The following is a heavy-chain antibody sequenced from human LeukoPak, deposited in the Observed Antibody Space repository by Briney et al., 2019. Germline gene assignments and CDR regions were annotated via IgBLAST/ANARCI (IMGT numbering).Heavy chain of an antibody. CDR1: GFTFYSCG. CDR3: AKDNRGYFDF. CDR2: ISYNGRNN. D-gene: IGHD3-16*01. J-gene: IGHJ4*02. V-gene: IGHV3-30*18. Sequence: GGSLRLSCAASGFTFYSCGMHWVRQAPGKGLEWVALISYNGRNNYYADSVKGRFTISRDNSKNTLYLQVSSLRTEDMAVYFCAKDNRGYFDFWGQGTLVTVSS.